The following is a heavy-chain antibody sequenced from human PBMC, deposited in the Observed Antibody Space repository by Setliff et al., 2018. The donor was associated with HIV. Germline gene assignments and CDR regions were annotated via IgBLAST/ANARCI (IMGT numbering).Heavy chain of an antibody. CDR1: GDTSSSHF. V-gene: IGHV1-69*06. J-gene: IGHJ3*02. D-gene: IGHD2-8*01. CDR2: ILPLFGTT. Sequence: ASVKVSCKASGDTSSSHFISWVRQAPGQGPEWMGRILPLFGTTNLAQKFQGRVTITADKSTSTAYMELRSLTSADTAVYYCGREGGSTYGGAFDMWGQGTLVTVSS. CDR3: GREGGSTYGGAFDM.